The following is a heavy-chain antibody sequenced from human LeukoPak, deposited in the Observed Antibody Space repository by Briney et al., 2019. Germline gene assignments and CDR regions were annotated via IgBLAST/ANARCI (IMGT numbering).Heavy chain of an antibody. Sequence: SETLSLTCTVSGGSLSSSSYYWGWIRQPPGKGLEWIGSIYYSGSTYYNPSLKSRVTISIDTSKNHFSLQLTSVTAADTAVYYCARERLYYDSSGYYVRYFDYWGQGTLVTVSS. CDR1: GGSLSSSSYY. J-gene: IGHJ4*02. D-gene: IGHD3-22*01. CDR2: IYYSGST. V-gene: IGHV4-39*02. CDR3: ARERLYYDSSGYYVRYFDY.